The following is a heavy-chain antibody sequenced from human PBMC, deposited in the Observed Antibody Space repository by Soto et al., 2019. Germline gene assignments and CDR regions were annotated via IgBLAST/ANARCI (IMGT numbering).Heavy chain of an antibody. Sequence: PWGSLRFSCAASGFTFISYWIHFFGQSPWKWLVWVSRINSDGSSTSYADSVKGRFTISRDNAKNTLYLQMNSLRAEDTAVYYCARGGVGRYCSSTSCYTWVFDYWGQGTLVTVSS. CDR1: GFTFISYW. V-gene: IGHV3-74*01. J-gene: IGHJ4*02. CDR2: INSDGSST. CDR3: ARGGVGRYCSSTSCYTWVFDY. D-gene: IGHD2-2*02.